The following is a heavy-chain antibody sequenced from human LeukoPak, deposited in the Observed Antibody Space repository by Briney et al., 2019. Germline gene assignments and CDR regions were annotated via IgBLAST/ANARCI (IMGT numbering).Heavy chain of an antibody. D-gene: IGHD3-9*01. CDR1: GGPIDHMNYY. CDR3: ARASGRYFDWLQGPFDY. Sequence: SETLSLTCTVSGGPIDHMNYYWGWIRRAPGKGLEWIGSIYYSGSTYYNPSLKSRVTMLIDTSKNQFSLNLNSVTAADTAVYFCARASGRYFDWLQGPFDYWGQGSLVTVSS. CDR2: IYYSGST. J-gene: IGHJ4*02. V-gene: IGHV4-39*07.